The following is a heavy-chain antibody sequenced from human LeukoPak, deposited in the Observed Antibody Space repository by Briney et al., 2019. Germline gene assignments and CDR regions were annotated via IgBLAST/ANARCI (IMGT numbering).Heavy chain of an antibody. CDR2: IFYTGST. Sequence: SETLSLTCTVSGGSISAYYWSWIRQPPGKGLEWLAYIFYTGSTNYNPSLKSRVTISVDTSKNQFSLKLSSVTAADTAVYYCTRTYSSSSIDYWGQGALVTVSS. CDR1: GGSISAYY. CDR3: TRTYSSSSIDY. J-gene: IGHJ4*02. D-gene: IGHD6-6*01. V-gene: IGHV4-59*01.